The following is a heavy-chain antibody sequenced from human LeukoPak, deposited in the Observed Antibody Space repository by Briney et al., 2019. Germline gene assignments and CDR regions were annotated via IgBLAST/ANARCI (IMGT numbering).Heavy chain of an antibody. CDR3: ASIAAAGYYFDY. CDR2: IIPILGIA. V-gene: IGHV1-69*04. D-gene: IGHD6-13*01. CDR1: GYTFTSYA. J-gene: IGHJ4*02. Sequence: ASVKVSCKASGYTFTSYAINWVRQAPGQGLEWMGRIIPILGIANYAQKFQGRVTITADKSTSTAYMELSSLRSEDTAVYYCASIAAAGYYFDYWGQGTLVTVSS.